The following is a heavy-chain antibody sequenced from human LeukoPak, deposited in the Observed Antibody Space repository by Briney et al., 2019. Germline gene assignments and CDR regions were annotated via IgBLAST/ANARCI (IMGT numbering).Heavy chain of an antibody. V-gene: IGHV3-48*03. J-gene: IGHJ4*02. D-gene: IGHD6-13*01. CDR2: ISSSGSNI. Sequence: GGSVRLSCAAWGFPFSIYEMNGVRQARGKGVEGVIYISSSGSNIYCADSVQARFTISRDNAKNSLYLQMKSLRAEDSAVYYCARVNAAAPGFDYWGQGTLVTVSS. CDR3: ARVNAAAPGFDY. CDR1: GFPFSIYE.